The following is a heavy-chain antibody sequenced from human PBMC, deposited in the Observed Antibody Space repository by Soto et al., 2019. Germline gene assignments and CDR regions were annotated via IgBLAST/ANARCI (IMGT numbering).Heavy chain of an antibody. CDR1: GDSVGRGGHY. V-gene: IGHV4-31*02. J-gene: IGHJ4*02. CDR2: IYWTGST. Sequence: QVQLQESGPGLVKPSQTLSVTCSVSGDSVGRGGHYWTWIRQHPGKGLEWIGSIYWTGSTSYNPSLKSRVTISVVRSKNQFSLKVSSVTAADTAVYYCARDAGLASAIDYWGQGTLITVSS. CDR3: ARDAGLASAIDY. D-gene: IGHD1-26*01.